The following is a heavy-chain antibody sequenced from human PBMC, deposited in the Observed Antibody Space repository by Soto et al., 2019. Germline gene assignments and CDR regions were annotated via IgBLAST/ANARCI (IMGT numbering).Heavy chain of an antibody. V-gene: IGHV1-2*02. J-gene: IGHJ4*02. CDR1: GYIFTDYY. CDR2: INPKSGGT. Sequence: ASVKVSCKASGYIFTDYYMHWVRQAPGQGFEWMGWINPKSGGTKYPQKFQGRVTMTRDTSLSTVYMTLTRLTSDDTAVYYCARDLAKGGGSAGFDYWGQGTLVTVSS. D-gene: IGHD1-26*01. CDR3: ARDLAKGGGSAGFDY.